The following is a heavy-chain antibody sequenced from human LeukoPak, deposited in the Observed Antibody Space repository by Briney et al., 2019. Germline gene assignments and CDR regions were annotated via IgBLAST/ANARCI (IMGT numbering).Heavy chain of an antibody. D-gene: IGHD3-3*01. CDR3: ARDRGTYYDFWSGYPDY. J-gene: IGHJ4*02. CDR2: INWNGGST. Sequence: GGSLRLSCAASGFTFDDYGMSWVRQAPGKGLEWVSGINWNGGSTGYADSVKGRFTISRDNAKNSLYLQMNSLRAGDTALYYCARDRGTYYDFWSGYPDYWGQGTLVTVSS. V-gene: IGHV3-20*04. CDR1: GFTFDDYG.